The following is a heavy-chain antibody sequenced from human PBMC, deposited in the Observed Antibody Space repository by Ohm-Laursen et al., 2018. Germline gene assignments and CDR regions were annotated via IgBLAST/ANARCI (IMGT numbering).Heavy chain of an antibody. Sequence: TLSLTCTVSGGSISSGGYYWSWIRQHPGKGLEWIGYIYYSGSTYYNPSLKSRVTISVDTSKNQFSLKLSSVTAADTAVYYCARRGYSYGYYFDYWGQGTLVTVSS. CDR3: ARRGYSYGYYFDY. CDR2: IYYSGST. D-gene: IGHD5-18*01. V-gene: IGHV4-31*03. CDR1: GGSISSGGYY. J-gene: IGHJ4*02.